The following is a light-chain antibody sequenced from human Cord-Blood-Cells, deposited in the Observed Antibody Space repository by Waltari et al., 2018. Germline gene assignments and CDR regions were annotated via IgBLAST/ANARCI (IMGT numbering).Light chain of an antibody. CDR3: MQSIQLPIT. CDR1: LSLLHRDGKTY. J-gene: IGKJ5*01. Sequence: DIVMTQTLLSLSVTPGKLNYNSCKSSLSLLHRDGKTYLNWYLQKPGQPPQLLIYEVSNRFSGVPDRFSGSGSWTDFTQKISRVEAEDVGVYYCMQSIQLPITFGQGTRLEIK. V-gene: IGKV2D-29*01. CDR2: EVS.